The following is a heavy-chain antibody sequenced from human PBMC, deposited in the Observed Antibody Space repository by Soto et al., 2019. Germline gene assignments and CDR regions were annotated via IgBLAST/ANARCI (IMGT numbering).Heavy chain of an antibody. CDR2: INPNSGGT. CDR1: GYTFTGYY. D-gene: IGHD2-21*01. CDR3: ARDRGCGPGWFDP. Sequence: ASVKVSCKASGYTFTGYYMHWVRQAPGQGLEWMGWINPNSGGTNYAQKFQGRVTMTRDTSISTAYMELSRLRSDDTAVYYCARDRGCGPGWFDPWGQGTLVTVSS. V-gene: IGHV1-2*02. J-gene: IGHJ5*02.